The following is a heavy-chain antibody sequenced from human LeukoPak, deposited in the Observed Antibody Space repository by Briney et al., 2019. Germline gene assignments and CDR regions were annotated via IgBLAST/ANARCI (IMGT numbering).Heavy chain of an antibody. CDR3: ARGAERNFVNYDSSVRGFTPLFSDH. J-gene: IGHJ4*02. CDR1: GYTFTGYY. Sequence: ASVKVSCKASGYTFTGYYMHWVRQAPGQGLEWMGWINPNSGGTNYAQKFQGRVTMTRDTSISTAYMELSRLRSDDTAVYYCARGAERNFVNYDSSVRGFTPLFSDHWGQGTLVTVSS. D-gene: IGHD3-22*01. V-gene: IGHV1-2*02. CDR2: INPNSGGT.